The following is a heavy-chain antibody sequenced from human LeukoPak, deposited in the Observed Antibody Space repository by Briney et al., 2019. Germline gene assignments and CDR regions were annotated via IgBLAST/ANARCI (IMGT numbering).Heavy chain of an antibody. Sequence: GGSPRLSCWACGFTFSGYYMGWVRRATGKGLEWVSYISNTGSIIYYADSVKGRFTISRDNAKNSLFLQMNSLRAEDTAVYYCARDTAEDGRGTTFDHWGQGTLVTVSS. J-gene: IGHJ4*02. V-gene: IGHV3-11*01. CDR2: ISNTGSII. CDR1: GFTFSGYY. D-gene: IGHD1-1*01. CDR3: ARDTAEDGRGTTFDH.